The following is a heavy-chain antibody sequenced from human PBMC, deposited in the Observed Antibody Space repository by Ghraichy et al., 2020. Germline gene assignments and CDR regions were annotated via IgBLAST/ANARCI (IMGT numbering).Heavy chain of an antibody. D-gene: IGHD1/OR15-1a*01. Sequence: GGSLRLSCAASGFTFSSYAMHWVRQAPGKGLEWVAVISYDGSNKYYADSVKGRFTISRDNSKNTLYLQMNSLRAEDTAVYYCARDPPGTLLMYYFDYWGQGTLVTVSS. CDR1: GFTFSSYA. CDR2: ISYDGSNK. CDR3: ARDPPGTLLMYYFDY. V-gene: IGHV3-30*04. J-gene: IGHJ4*02.